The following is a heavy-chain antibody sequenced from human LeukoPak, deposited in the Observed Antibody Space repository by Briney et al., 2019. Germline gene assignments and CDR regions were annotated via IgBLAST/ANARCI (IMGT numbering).Heavy chain of an antibody. J-gene: IGHJ4*02. V-gene: IGHV3-30-3*01. CDR3: ARGFDY. CDR1: GFTFSSYA. CDR2: ISYDGSNK. Sequence: GGSLRLSCAASGFTFSSYAMHWVRQAPGKGLEWVAVISYDGSNKYYADSVKGRFTISRDNSKNTLYLQMNSLRAEDTAVYYCARGFDYWGQGTLVTISS.